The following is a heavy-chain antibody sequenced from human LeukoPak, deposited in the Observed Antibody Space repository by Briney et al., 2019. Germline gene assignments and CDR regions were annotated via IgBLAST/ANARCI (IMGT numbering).Heavy chain of an antibody. V-gene: IGHV1-8*03. CDR1: GYTFSDYY. CDR2: INPNSGDT. D-gene: IGHD3-9*01. Sequence: ASVKVSCKTSGYTFSDYYIHWIRQAPGQGLEWVGWINPNSGDTDYAQKFQGRVTITRNTSISTAYMELSSLRSEDTAVYYCARRWYDILTGYSYYMDVWGKGTTVTVSS. CDR3: ARRWYDILTGYSYYMDV. J-gene: IGHJ6*03.